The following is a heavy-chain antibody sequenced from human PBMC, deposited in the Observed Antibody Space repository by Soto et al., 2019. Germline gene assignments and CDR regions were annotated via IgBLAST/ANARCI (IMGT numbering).Heavy chain of an antibody. Sequence: ASVKVSCKASNYMFRSYGISWVRQAPGQGLEWVGWISAFNGNTEYPQNLQGRVTMTTDTSTSTAYMELRTLRSDDSAVYYCARDSRYCTNGVCSNYYGMDVWGQGTTVTVSS. CDR1: NYMFRSYG. V-gene: IGHV1-18*01. CDR3: ARDSRYCTNGVCSNYYGMDV. D-gene: IGHD2-8*01. J-gene: IGHJ6*02. CDR2: ISAFNGNT.